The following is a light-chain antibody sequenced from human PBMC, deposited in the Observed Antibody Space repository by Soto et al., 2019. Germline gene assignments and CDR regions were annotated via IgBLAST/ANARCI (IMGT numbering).Light chain of an antibody. V-gene: IGLV2-8*01. CDR3: SSSAGTKNMV. CDR1: PSDVGASNY. Sequence: QSALTQPPSASGSPGQSVTISCTGTPSDVGASNYVSWYQQQPGKAPKLMISEVSKRPSGVPDRFAGSKSGNTASLTVSGLQAEDEADYYCSSSAGTKNMVFGEGTKVTVL. CDR2: EVS. J-gene: IGLJ2*01.